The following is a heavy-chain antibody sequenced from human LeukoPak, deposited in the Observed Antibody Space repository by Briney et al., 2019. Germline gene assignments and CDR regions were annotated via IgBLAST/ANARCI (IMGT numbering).Heavy chain of an antibody. Sequence: GGSLRLSCAASGFTFSTYGMHWVRQAPGKGLEWVAFIRYDGSNEYYADSVKGRFTISRDNSKNTLYLQLNSLRVEDTTVYYCAKDRGDGLPDWGQGTLVTVSS. D-gene: IGHD5-24*01. V-gene: IGHV3-30*02. CDR1: GFTFSTYG. J-gene: IGHJ4*02. CDR3: AKDRGDGLPD. CDR2: IRYDGSNE.